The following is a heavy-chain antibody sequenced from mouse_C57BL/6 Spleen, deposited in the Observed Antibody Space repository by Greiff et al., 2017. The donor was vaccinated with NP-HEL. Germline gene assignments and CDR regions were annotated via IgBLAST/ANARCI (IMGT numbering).Heavy chain of an antibody. D-gene: IGHD1-1*01. Sequence: VQLQQSGAELVKPGASVKMSCKASGYTFTSYWITWVKQRPGQGLEWIGDIYPGSGSTNYNEKFKSKATLTVDTSSSTAYMQLSSLTSEDSAVYYCARCYYGSSHDDWGQGTTLTVSS. CDR2: IYPGSGST. J-gene: IGHJ2*01. V-gene: IGHV1-55*01. CDR3: ARCYYGSSHDD. CDR1: GYTFTSYW.